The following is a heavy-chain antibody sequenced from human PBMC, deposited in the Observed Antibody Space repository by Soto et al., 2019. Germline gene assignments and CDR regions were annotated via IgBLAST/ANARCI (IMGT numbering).Heavy chain of an antibody. CDR2: ISGSGGST. V-gene: IGHV3-23*01. CDR3: AKARDVLRFLEWLSPTGYFDY. D-gene: IGHD3-3*01. Sequence: PGGSLRLSCAASGFTFSSYAMSWVRQAPGKGLEWVSAISGSGGSTYYADSVKGRFTISRNNSKNTLYLQMNSLRAEDTAVYYCAKARDVLRFLEWLSPTGYFDYWSQGTLVTVSS. CDR1: GFTFSSYA. J-gene: IGHJ4*02.